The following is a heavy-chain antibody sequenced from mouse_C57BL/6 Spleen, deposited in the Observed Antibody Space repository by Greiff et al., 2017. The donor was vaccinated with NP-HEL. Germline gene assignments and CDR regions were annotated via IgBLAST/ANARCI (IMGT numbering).Heavy chain of an antibody. Sequence: DVMLVESGGGLVKPGGSLKLSCAASGFTFSDYGMHWVRQAPEKGLEWVAYISSGSSTIYYADTVKGRFTISRDNAKNTLFLKMTSLRSEDTAMYYCARDYYGSHWYFDVWGTGTTVTVSS. CDR2: ISSGSSTI. V-gene: IGHV5-17*01. J-gene: IGHJ1*03. CDR1: GFTFSDYG. D-gene: IGHD1-1*01. CDR3: ARDYYGSHWYFDV.